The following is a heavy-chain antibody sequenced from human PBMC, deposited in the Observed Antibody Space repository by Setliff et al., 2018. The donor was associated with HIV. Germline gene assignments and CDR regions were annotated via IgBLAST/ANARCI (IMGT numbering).Heavy chain of an antibody. Sequence: LKISCTASGFTFGGSAVGWVRQAPGKGLEWVGFIRSKTYGGTTDYAASVKGRFIISRDDPKSIAYLQMNSLKTEDTAVYYCSKVVGEGFWGYHYGMDVWGRGTTVTVSS. J-gene: IGHJ6*02. CDR2: IRSKTYGGTT. CDR1: GFTFGGSA. V-gene: IGHV3-49*04. D-gene: IGHD3-16*01. CDR3: SKVVGEGFWGYHYGMDV.